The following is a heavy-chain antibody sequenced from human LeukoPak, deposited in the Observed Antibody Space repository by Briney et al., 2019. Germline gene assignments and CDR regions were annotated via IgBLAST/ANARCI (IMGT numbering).Heavy chain of an antibody. CDR1: GYTFTSHG. CDR2: ISAYNGNT. D-gene: IGHD6-6*01. Sequence: GASVKVSCKASGYTFTSHGISWVRQAPGQGLEWMGWISAYNGNTNYAQKLQGRVTMTTDTSTSTAYMELRSLRSDDTAVYYCARGSPTEAIAARLFDPWGQGTLVTVSS. CDR3: ARGSPTEAIAARLFDP. J-gene: IGHJ5*02. V-gene: IGHV1-18*01.